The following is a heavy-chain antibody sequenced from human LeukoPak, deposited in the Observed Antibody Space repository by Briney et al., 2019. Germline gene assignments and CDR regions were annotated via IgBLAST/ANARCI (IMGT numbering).Heavy chain of an antibody. CDR2: IYYSGST. CDR3: ARGMRWLQTWGGFDY. Sequence: PSETLSLTCTVSGGSISSYYWSWIRQPPGKGLEWIGYIYYSGSTNYNPSLKSRVTISVDTSKNQFSLKLSSVTAADTAVYYCARGMRWLQTWGGFDYWGQGTLVTVSS. V-gene: IGHV4-59*01. CDR1: GGSISSYY. J-gene: IGHJ4*02. D-gene: IGHD5-24*01.